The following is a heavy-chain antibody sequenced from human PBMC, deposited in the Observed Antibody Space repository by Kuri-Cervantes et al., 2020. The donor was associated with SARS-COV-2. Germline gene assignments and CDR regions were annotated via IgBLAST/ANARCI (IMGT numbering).Heavy chain of an antibody. CDR3: ARSSFEPAPVRFLEWTGIKGGFDY. CDR1: GYTFTSYY. V-gene: IGHV1-46*01. J-gene: IGHJ4*02. Sequence: ASVKVSCKASGYTFTSYYMHWVQQAPGQGLEWMGIINPSGGSTSYAQKFQGRVTMTRDTSTSTVYMELSSLRSEDTAVYYCARSSFEPAPVRFLEWTGIKGGFDYWGQGTLVTVSS. D-gene: IGHD3-3*01. CDR2: INPSGGST.